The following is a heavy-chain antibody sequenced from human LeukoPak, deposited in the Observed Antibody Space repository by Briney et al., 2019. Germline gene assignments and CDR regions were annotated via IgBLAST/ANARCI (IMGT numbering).Heavy chain of an antibody. CDR2: IPYDGSNK. V-gene: IGHV3-30-3*01. D-gene: IGHD3-22*01. J-gene: IGHJ4*02. CDR3: ARDLQINYYDSSGYLDY. Sequence: GGSLRLSCAASGFTFSSYAMHWVRQAPGKGLEWVAVIPYDGSNKYYADSVKGRFTISRDNSKNTLYLQTNSLRAEDTAVYYCARDLQINYYDSSGYLDYWGQGTLVTVSS. CDR1: GFTFSSYA.